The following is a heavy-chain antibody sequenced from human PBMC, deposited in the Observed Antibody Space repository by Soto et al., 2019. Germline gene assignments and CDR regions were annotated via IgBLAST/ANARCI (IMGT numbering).Heavy chain of an antibody. J-gene: IGHJ4*02. CDR1: GFSLNTRGMG. Sequence: QITLKESGPTLVKPTQTLTLTCTFSGFSLNTRGMGVAWVRQPPGKALEWLALIYWDDDKSYSPSLKSRLTITKDTSKNQVVLTMTNMDPVDTATYYCVHRRGFGDLDYWGKGTLVTVSS. D-gene: IGHD4-17*01. CDR2: IYWDDDK. CDR3: VHRRGFGDLDY. V-gene: IGHV2-5*02.